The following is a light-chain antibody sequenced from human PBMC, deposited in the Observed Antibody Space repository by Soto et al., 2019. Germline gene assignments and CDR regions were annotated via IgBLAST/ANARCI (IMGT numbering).Light chain of an antibody. V-gene: IGKV4-1*01. Sequence: DIVMTQSPDSLAVSLGERATIHCRSSQSVLFNSNNKNYLAWYQQRPGQPPKLLIYWASTRRSGVPARFSGRGSGTNFPLTISRLQAEDVAVYYCHQYYTPPQPFGQGTKVEIK. CDR1: QSVLFNSNNKNY. J-gene: IGKJ1*01. CDR2: WAS. CDR3: HQYYTPPQP.